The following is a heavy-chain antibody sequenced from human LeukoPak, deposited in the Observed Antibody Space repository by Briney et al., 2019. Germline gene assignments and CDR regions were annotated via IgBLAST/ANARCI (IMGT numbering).Heavy chain of an antibody. CDR1: GYTFTGYY. CDR2: INPNSGGT. V-gene: IGHV1-2*02. D-gene: IGHD1-26*01. CDR3: ARGIYDSGTYNVDY. Sequence: ASVKVSCKASGYTFTGYYMHWVRQAPGQVLVWMGWINPNSGGTNYAQKFQGRVTMTRNTSISTAYMELSSLRSEDTAVYYCARGIYDSGTYNVDYWGQGTLVTVSS. J-gene: IGHJ4*02.